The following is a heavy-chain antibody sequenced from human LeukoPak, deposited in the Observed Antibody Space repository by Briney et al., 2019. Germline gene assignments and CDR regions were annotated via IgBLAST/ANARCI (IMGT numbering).Heavy chain of an antibody. J-gene: IGHJ4*02. CDR1: GSTFSSYW. Sequence: PGGSLRLSCAASGSTFSSYWMSWVRQAPGKGLEWVANIKQDGSEKHYVDSVKGRFTISRDNAKNSLYLQMNSLRAEDTAVYYCTTSRTFDYWGQGTLVTVSS. V-gene: IGHV3-7*01. CDR3: TTSRTFDY. D-gene: IGHD2-2*01. CDR2: IKQDGSEK.